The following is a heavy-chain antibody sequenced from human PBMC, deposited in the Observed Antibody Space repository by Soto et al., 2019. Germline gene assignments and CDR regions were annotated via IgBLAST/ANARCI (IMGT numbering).Heavy chain of an antibody. CDR3: ARGFGGSYDY. D-gene: IGHD1-26*01. CDR2: IYSSGPT. Sequence: EVQLVETGGGLIQPGASLRLSCAASGFTVSSYYINWVRLVPETGLVWVSVIYSSGPTFYADSVRCRFTISRDNSKNTLYLQMDRLRFEYTAVYFGARGFGGSYDYFGQGTLGTVSS. CDR1: GFTVSSYY. J-gene: IGHJ4*02. V-gene: IGHV3-53*02.